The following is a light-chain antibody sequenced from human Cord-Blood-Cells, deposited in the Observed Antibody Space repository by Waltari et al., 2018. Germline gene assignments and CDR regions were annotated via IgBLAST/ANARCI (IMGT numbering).Light chain of an antibody. CDR2: DVS. V-gene: IGLV2-14*01. Sequence: QSALTQPASVSGSPGQSITIPCTGTSSDVGGYNHVSWYQQHPGKAPNLMIYDVSKRPSGVSTRCSGSKSCNTAFLTISWLQAEDEADYYCSSYTSSSTWVFGGGTKLTVL. CDR3: SSYTSSSTWV. CDR1: SSDVGGYNH. J-gene: IGLJ3*02.